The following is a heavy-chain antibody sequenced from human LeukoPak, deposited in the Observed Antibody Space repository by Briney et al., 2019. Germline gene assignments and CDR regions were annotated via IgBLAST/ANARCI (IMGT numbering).Heavy chain of an antibody. J-gene: IGHJ4*02. Sequence: PGGSLRLSCVASGFTFSNYAMNWVRQAPGKGLERVSVITGSGASTYYADSVKGRFTISRDNSKNTVFLQMNSLRAEDTAVYYCARVYDYWGQGTLVTVSS. CDR3: ARVYDY. CDR2: ITGSGAST. CDR1: GFTFSNYA. V-gene: IGHV3-23*01.